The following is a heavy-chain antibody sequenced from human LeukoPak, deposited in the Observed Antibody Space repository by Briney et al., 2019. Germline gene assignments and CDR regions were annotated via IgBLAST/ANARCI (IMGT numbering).Heavy chain of an antibody. D-gene: IGHD2-8*02. CDR1: GFTFSSYA. J-gene: IGHJ4*02. V-gene: IGHV3-30-3*01. Sequence: PGRSLRLSCAASGFTFSSYAMHRVRQAPGKGLEWVAVISYDGSNKYYADSVKGRFTISRDNSKNTLYLQMNSLGAEDTAVYYCARGKAGRTEFDYWGQGTLVTVSS. CDR2: ISYDGSNK. CDR3: ARGKAGRTEFDY.